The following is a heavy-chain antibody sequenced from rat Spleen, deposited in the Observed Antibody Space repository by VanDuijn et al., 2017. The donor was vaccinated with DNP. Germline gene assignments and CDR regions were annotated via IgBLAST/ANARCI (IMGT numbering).Heavy chain of an antibody. CDR2: MSDNGNT. CDR3: ARELTMVGFDN. D-gene: IGHD1-12*02. Sequence: QVQLKESGPGLVQPSQTLSLTCPVSRFSLTSGNIHWVRQPPGKGLEWMGGMSDNGNTDYNSALNSRLSITRDTSKSQVFLKMNSLQTEDAATYYCARELTMVGFDNWGQGVMVTVSS. V-gene: IGHV2-30*01. CDR1: RFSLTSGN. J-gene: IGHJ2*01.